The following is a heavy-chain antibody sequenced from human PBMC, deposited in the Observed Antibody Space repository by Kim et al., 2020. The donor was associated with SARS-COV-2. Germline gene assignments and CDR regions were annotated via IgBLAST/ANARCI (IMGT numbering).Heavy chain of an antibody. CDR3: ARARSWADFGY. V-gene: IGHV3-23*01. CDR1: GFTFTSYA. J-gene: IGHJ4*02. D-gene: IGHD7-27*01. CDR2: IGAGGSST. Sequence: GGSLRLSCAASGFTFTSYAMGWVRQAPGKGLEWVSIIGAGGSSTYYADSVKGRFTISRDNSKNTLYLQMNSLRADDTAVFYCARARSWADFGYWGQGTLVTVSS.